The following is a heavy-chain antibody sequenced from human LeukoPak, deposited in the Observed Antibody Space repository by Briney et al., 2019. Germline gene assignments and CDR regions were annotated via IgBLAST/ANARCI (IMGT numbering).Heavy chain of an antibody. J-gene: IGHJ4*02. Sequence: PSETLSLTCTVSGGSISTYSWTWIRQPPGKGLEWIGYTYYDGSTNSNPSLKSRVTISVATSRNQFSLKLSSVTAADTAVYYCARGDYAYFFDYWGQGTLVTVSS. V-gene: IGHV4-59*01. D-gene: IGHD4-17*01. CDR2: TYYDGST. CDR3: ARGDYAYFFDY. CDR1: GGSISTYS.